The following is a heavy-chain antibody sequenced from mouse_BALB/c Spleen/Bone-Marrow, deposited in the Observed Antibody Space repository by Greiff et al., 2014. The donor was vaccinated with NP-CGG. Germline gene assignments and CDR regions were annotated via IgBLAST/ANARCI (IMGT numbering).Heavy chain of an antibody. V-gene: IGHV1S30*01. CDR2: INPYNGGT. CDR1: GYSFTGYY. CDR3: ARQLYGNYAY. Sequence: EVKLQESGPELVKPGPSVKISCKASGYSFTGYYMHWVKQSHGKSLEWIGEINPYNGGTSYNQKFKDKATLTVDTSSSTAFMELHSLTSEDSLVYYCARQLYGNYAYWGQGTLVTVSA. D-gene: IGHD2-10*02. J-gene: IGHJ3*01.